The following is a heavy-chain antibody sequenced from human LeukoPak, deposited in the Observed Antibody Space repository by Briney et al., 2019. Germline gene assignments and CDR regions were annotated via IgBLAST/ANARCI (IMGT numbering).Heavy chain of an antibody. V-gene: IGHV3-73*01. CDR3: TRPPGYDILTGDYYGMDV. D-gene: IGHD3-9*01. J-gene: IGHJ6*02. CDR1: GFTFSGSA. Sequence: GGSLRLSCAASGFTFSGSAMHWVRQASGKGLEWVGRIRSKANSYATAYAASVKGRFTISRDDSKNTAYLQMNSLKTEDTAVYYCTRPPGYDILTGDYYGMDVWGQGTTVTVSS. CDR2: IRSKANSYAT.